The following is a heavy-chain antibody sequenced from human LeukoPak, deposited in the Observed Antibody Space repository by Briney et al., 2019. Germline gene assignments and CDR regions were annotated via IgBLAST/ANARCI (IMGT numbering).Heavy chain of an antibody. CDR1: GGSISSDY. J-gene: IGHJ4*02. CDR2: IYTDGST. Sequence: PSETLSLTCTVSGGSISSDYWSWIRQPPGRGLEWIGYIYTDGSTNYNPSLKGRVTISVDTSKNQFALKLSSVTAADTAVYYCAKSYFDYSTYYSYYFNLWGQGALVTVSS. V-gene: IGHV4-4*09. CDR3: AKSYFDYSTYYSYYFNL. D-gene: IGHD4-11*01.